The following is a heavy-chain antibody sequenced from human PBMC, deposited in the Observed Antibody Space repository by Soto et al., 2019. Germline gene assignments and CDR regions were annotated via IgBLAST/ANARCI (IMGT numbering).Heavy chain of an antibody. CDR3: ARGVDY. Sequence: GGSLRLSCVASGLTFSHYGMHWVRQVPGKGLEWVSYISSTSSTIYYADSVKGRFTISRDNAKNSLYLQMNSLRDEDTAVYYCARGVDYWGQGTLVTVSS. V-gene: IGHV3-48*02. CDR2: ISSTSSTI. J-gene: IGHJ4*02. CDR1: GLTFSHYG.